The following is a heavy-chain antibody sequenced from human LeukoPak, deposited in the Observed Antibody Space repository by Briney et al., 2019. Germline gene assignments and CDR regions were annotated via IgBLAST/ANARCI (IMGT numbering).Heavy chain of an antibody. Sequence: PSETLSLTCTVSGGSISTSSYYWGWIRQPPGKGLECIGNIYYSGSTYYNPSLESRVTISVDTSKNQFSLKLSSVTAADTAVYYCARETEKQWQYWGQGTMVTVSS. J-gene: IGHJ3*01. D-gene: IGHD6-19*01. V-gene: IGHV4-39*07. CDR2: IYYSGST. CDR1: GGSISTSSYY. CDR3: ARETEKQWQY.